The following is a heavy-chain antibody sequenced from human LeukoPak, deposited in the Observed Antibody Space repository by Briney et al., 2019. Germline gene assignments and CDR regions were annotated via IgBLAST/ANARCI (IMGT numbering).Heavy chain of an antibody. V-gene: IGHV1-18*01. J-gene: IGHJ6*02. CDR3: ARQVLIVGGRYGMDV. D-gene: IGHD3-22*01. Sequence: ASVKVSCKSSGYTFNSYGISWVRPAPGQGLEWMGWISPYRGDTEYAQKIQGRVTMTTDTSTSTAYMELRSLRSDDTAVYYCARQVLIVGGRYGMDVWGQGTTVTVSS. CDR2: ISPYRGDT. CDR1: GYTFNSYG.